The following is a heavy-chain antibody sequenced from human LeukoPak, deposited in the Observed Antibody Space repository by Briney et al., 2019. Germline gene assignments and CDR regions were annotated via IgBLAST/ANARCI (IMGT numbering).Heavy chain of an antibody. D-gene: IGHD6-13*01. CDR1: GDSVSSNSSA. J-gene: IGHJ4*02. Sequence: SQTLSLTCAISGDSVSSNSSAWNWIRQSPSRGLELLGRTYRTTRWYNVYAGSVKSRITINPDTSKNQFSLQLSSVTPEDTAVYYCARDLPPGAAGVTGPFDYWGQGTLVTVSA. CDR3: ARDLPPGAAGVTGPFDY. V-gene: IGHV6-1*01. CDR2: TYRTTRWYN.